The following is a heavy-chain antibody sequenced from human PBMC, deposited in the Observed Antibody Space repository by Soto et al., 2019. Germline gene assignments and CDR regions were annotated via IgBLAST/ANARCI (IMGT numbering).Heavy chain of an antibody. J-gene: IGHJ4*02. CDR3: ARGHSSSWYSFDY. CDR1: GFTFSNYA. Sequence: EVQLVESGEGLVQTGGSLRLSCAASGFTFSNYAMHWVRQAPGKGLEFVSAISSNGGSTYYADSVKGRFTISRDNSKNTLFLQMGSLRAEDMAVYYCARGHSSSWYSFDYWGQGTLVTVSS. V-gene: IGHV3-64*02. D-gene: IGHD6-13*01. CDR2: ISSNGGST.